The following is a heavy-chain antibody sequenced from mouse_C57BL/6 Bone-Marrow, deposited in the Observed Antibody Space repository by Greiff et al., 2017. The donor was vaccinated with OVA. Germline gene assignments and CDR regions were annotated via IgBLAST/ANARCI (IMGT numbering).Heavy chain of an antibody. CDR3: TEPYDGYFSFDY. Sequence: EVKVVESGGGLVQPGGSMKLSCVASGFTFSNYWMNWVRQSPEKGLEWVAQIRLKSDNYATHYAESVKGRFTISRDDSKSSVYLQMNNLRAEDTGIYYCTEPYDGYFSFDYWGQGTTLTVSS. J-gene: IGHJ2*01. CDR2: IRLKSDNYAT. D-gene: IGHD2-3*01. CDR1: GFTFSNYW. V-gene: IGHV6-3*01.